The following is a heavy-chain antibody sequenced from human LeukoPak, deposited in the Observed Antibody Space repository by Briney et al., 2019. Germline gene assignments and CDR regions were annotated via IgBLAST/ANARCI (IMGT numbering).Heavy chain of an antibody. CDR3: ARDQFLDS. V-gene: IGHV3-23*01. CDR2: ISDSGGST. CDR1: GFTFSSYA. Sequence: GGSLRLSCAASGFTFSSYAMNWVRQAPGKGLEWVSAISDSGGSTYSADSVKGRFTISRDNAKNSLDLQMDSLRPEDTAVYYCARDQFLDSWGQGTLVTVSS. J-gene: IGHJ4*02.